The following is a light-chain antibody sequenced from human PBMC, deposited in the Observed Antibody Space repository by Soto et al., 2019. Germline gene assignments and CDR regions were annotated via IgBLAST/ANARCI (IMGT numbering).Light chain of an antibody. Sequence: QSVLTQPPSVSAAPGQKVTISCSGSSSNIGNNYVSWYQQLPGTAPKLLIYETSKRPSGVSDRFSGSKSGNTASLTISGLQAEDEADYYCFSFTSTNTHVFGSGTKLTVL. CDR3: FSFTSTNTHV. J-gene: IGLJ1*01. CDR1: SSNIGNNY. CDR2: ETS. V-gene: IGLV1-51*01.